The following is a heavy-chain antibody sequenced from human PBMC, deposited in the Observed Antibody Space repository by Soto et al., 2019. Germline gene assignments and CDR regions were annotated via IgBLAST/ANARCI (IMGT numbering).Heavy chain of an antibody. Sequence: EVQLLESGGGLVQPGGSLRLSCAASGFTFSSYAMSWVRQAPGKGLEWVSAISGSGGSTYYADSVKGRFTISTDNSKNALYLQMNSLRAEDTAVYYCAKDPHYYYYMDVWGKGTTVTVSS. V-gene: IGHV3-23*01. CDR3: AKDPHYYYYMDV. CDR2: ISGSGGST. CDR1: GFTFSSYA. J-gene: IGHJ6*03.